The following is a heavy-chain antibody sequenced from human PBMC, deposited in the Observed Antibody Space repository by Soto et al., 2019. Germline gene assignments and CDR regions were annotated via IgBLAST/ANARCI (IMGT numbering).Heavy chain of an antibody. CDR3: ARGSSWYLNWFDP. V-gene: IGHV4-39*01. CDR2: IYYSGST. CDR1: GGSISSSSYY. J-gene: IGHJ5*02. D-gene: IGHD6-13*01. Sequence: SETLSLTCTVSGGSISSSSYYWGWIRRPPGKGLEWIGSIYYSGSTYYNPSLKSRVTISVDTSKNQFSLKLSSVTAADTAVYYCARGSSWYLNWFDPWGQGTLVTVSS.